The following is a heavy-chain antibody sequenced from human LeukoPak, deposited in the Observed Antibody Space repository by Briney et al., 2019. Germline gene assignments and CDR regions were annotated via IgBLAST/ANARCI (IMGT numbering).Heavy chain of an antibody. CDR1: GGSISSSSYY. V-gene: IGHV4-39*01. J-gene: IGHJ6*03. CDR2: IYYSGST. D-gene: IGHD6-6*01. CDR3: ARHGYGAARPGNYYYYMDV. Sequence: SETLSLTCTVSGGSISSSSYYWGWIRQPPGKGLEWIGSIYYSGSTYYNPSLKSRVTISVDTSKNQFSLKLSSVTAADTAVYYCARHGYGAARPGNYYYYMDVWGKGTTVTVSS.